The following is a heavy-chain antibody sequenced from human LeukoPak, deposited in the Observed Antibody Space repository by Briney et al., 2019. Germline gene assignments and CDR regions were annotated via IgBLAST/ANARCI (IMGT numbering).Heavy chain of an antibody. CDR3: ARGRDYDYVWGSYRVDAFDI. Sequence: GASVKVSCKASGYTFTSYDINWVRQATGQGLEWMGWMNPNSGNTGYAQKFQGRVTMTRNTSISTAYMELSSLRSEDTAVYYCARGRDYDYVWGSYRVDAFDIWGQGTMVTVSS. CDR2: MNPNSGNT. V-gene: IGHV1-8*01. D-gene: IGHD3-16*02. J-gene: IGHJ3*02. CDR1: GYTFTSYD.